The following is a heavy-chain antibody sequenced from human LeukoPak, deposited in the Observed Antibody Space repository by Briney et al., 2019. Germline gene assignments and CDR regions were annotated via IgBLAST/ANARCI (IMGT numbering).Heavy chain of an antibody. CDR1: GFTFSSYA. Sequence: GGSLRLSCAASGFTFSSYAMSWVRQAPGKGLEWVSTISSSGGSTSYADSVKGRFTISRDNSKNTLYLQMNSLRAEDTAVYYCAKDDRIQARRYSYNYWGQGTLVTVSS. CDR3: AKDDRIQARRYSYNY. CDR2: ISSSGGST. V-gene: IGHV3-23*01. D-gene: IGHD5-18*01. J-gene: IGHJ4*02.